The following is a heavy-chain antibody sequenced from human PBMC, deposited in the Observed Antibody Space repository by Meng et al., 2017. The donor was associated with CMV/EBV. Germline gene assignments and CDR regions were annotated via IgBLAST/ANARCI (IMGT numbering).Heavy chain of an antibody. J-gene: IGHJ5*02. CDR1: GWFFSCYY. Sequence: LPHWGGGLFKSLETRSLTCAFYGWFFSCYYWSWLRQPPGKGLEWIGEINHSGSTNYNPSLKSRVTISVDTSKNQFSLKLSSVSAADTAVYYCARGSRRLPRFNWFDPWGQGTLVTVSS. CDR3: ARGSRRLPRFNWFDP. CDR2: INHSGST. D-gene: IGHD3-3*01. V-gene: IGHV4-34*01.